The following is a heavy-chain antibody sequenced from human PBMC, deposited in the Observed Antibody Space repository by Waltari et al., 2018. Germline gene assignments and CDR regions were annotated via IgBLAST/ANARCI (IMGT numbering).Heavy chain of an antibody. CDR2: TRNKENSYST. V-gene: IGHV3-72*01. J-gene: IGHJ6*02. CDR3: VRSYTASPMDV. D-gene: IGHD2-2*02. CDR1: GFTFSDHY. Sequence: EVQVVASGGDLVQPGGSLRLSCARSGFTFSDHYIDWVRQAPGKGLEWRGLTRNKENSYSTVYAASVKGRFTISRDDSKNLAYLQMNSLGIDDTAIYYCVRSYTASPMDVWGQGTTVTVSS.